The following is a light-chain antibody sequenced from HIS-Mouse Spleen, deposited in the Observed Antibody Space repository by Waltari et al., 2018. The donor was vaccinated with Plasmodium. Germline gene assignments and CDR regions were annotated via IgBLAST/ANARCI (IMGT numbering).Light chain of an antibody. Sequence: EIVMTQSPATLSVSPGERATLSCRASQSVNSNLAWYQQKPGKAPSLLIYGASTRATGIPARFSGSGSGTEFTLTISSMQSEDFAVYYCQQYNNWPRTFGQGTKVEIK. CDR3: QQYNNWPRT. V-gene: IGKV3-15*01. J-gene: IGKJ1*01. CDR1: QSVNSN. CDR2: GAS.